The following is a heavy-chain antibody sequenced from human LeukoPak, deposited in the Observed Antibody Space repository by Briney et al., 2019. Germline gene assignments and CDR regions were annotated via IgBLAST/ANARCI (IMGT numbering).Heavy chain of an antibody. CDR1: GASISRDNW. Sequence: PSETLTLTCAVSGASISRDNWWSWVRQPPGKGLEWIGEIHHTWSPNYNPSFKTRVTISVDKSKNQLSLTLSSVTAADTAVYYCASVRRGFGESSKYYSYYYMDVWGIGTTVTISS. D-gene: IGHD3-10*01. CDR2: IHHTWSP. V-gene: IGHV4-4*02. CDR3: ASVRRGFGESSKYYSYYYMDV. J-gene: IGHJ6*03.